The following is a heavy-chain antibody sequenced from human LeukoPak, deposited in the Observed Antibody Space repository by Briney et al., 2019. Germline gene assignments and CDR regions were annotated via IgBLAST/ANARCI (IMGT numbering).Heavy chain of an antibody. V-gene: IGHV3-21*01. Sequence: GGSLRLSCAASGFTFSSYSMYWVRQAPGKGLEWVSCISTSSSYIYYADSVKGRFTISRDNAKNSLYLQMNSLRAEDTAVYYCARVGEKAFHLWPEIDYWGQGTLVTVSS. CDR1: GFTFSSYS. D-gene: IGHD5-24*01. CDR2: ISTSSSYI. CDR3: ARVGEKAFHLWPEIDY. J-gene: IGHJ4*02.